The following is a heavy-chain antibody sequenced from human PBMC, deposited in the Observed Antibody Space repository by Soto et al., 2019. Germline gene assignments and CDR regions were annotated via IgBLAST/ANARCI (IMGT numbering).Heavy chain of an antibody. CDR3: AKEAVTLSFDY. CDR2: ISYDGSNK. V-gene: IGHV3-30*18. D-gene: IGHD3-3*01. Sequence: PGGSLRLSCAASGFTFNRYGMHWVRQAPGKGLEWVAAISYDGSNKYHADSVKGRLTISRDNSKNTLYLQMNSLRAEDTALYYCAKEAVTLSFDYWGQGTLVTVSS. CDR1: GFTFNRYG. J-gene: IGHJ4*02.